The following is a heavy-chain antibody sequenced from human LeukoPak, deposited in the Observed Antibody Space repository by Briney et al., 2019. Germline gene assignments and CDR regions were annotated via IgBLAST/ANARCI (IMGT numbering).Heavy chain of an antibody. CDR1: GYTFTSYG. V-gene: IGHV1-18*01. D-gene: IGHD3-10*01. Sequence: ASVKVSCKASGYTFTSYGISWVRQAPGQGLEWMGWISAYNGNTNYAQKFQGRVTMTRDTSISTAYMELSRLRSDDTAVYYCARDNEIVSTMVRENWFDPWGQGTLVTVSS. CDR3: ARDNEIVSTMVRENWFDP. J-gene: IGHJ5*02. CDR2: ISAYNGNT.